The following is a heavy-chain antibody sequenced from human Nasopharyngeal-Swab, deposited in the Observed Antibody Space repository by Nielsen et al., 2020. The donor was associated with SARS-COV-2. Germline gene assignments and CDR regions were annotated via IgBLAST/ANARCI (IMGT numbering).Heavy chain of an antibody. D-gene: IGHD3-10*01. J-gene: IGHJ6*02. V-gene: IGHV3-64*01. CDR3: ALWFGELLNYYGMDV. Sequence: GESLKISCAASGFTFSGYAMYWVRQAPGKGLEYVSLISSDGRSTYYANSMKGKFTVSRDNSKNTLYLQMGSLRAEDMAVYYCALWFGELLNYYGMDVWGQGTTVTVSS. CDR1: GFTFSGYA. CDR2: ISSDGRST.